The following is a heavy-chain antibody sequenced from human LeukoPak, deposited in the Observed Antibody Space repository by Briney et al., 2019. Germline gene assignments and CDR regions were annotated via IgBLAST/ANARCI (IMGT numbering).Heavy chain of an antibody. J-gene: IGHJ4*02. Sequence: ASVKVSCKASGYTFTSYAMHWVRQAPGQRLEWMGWINAGNGNTKYSQEFQGRVTITRDTSASTAYMELSSLRSEDTAVYYCARDKGFYGSGSYYPSYWGQGTLVTVSS. CDR1: GYTFTSYA. V-gene: IGHV1-3*01. D-gene: IGHD3-10*01. CDR3: ARDKGFYGSGSYYPSY. CDR2: INAGNGNT.